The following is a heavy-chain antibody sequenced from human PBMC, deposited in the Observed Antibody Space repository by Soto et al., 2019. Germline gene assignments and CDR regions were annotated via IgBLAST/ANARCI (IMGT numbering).Heavy chain of an antibody. CDR2: ISGSNGDT. CDR3: GRGGLAVRGPYAY. Sequence: VQLVQSGAEVKESGASVKVSCKASGYTFINYGVAWVRRAPGQGPEWMGWISGSNGDTKYGQNLQNRVSLTTDTSTNTAYIELRSLTPDDTAIYFCGRGGLAVRGPYAYWGQGTLVTGSS. V-gene: IGHV1-18*01. CDR1: GYTFINYG. D-gene: IGHD6-19*01. J-gene: IGHJ4*02.